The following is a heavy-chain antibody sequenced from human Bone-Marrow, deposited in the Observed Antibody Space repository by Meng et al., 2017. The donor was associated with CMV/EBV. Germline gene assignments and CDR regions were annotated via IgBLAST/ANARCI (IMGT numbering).Heavy chain of an antibody. D-gene: IGHD3-10*01. Sequence: QGQLVQSGGEVKKPGASVKVSCKASGYTFTGYYMHWVRQAPGQGLEWMGWINPNSGGTNYAQKFQGRVTMTRDTSISTAYMELSRLRSDDTAVYYCARESITMVRGVSWFDPWGQGTLVTVSS. V-gene: IGHV1-2*02. CDR2: INPNSGGT. J-gene: IGHJ5*02. CDR1: GYTFTGYY. CDR3: ARESITMVRGVSWFDP.